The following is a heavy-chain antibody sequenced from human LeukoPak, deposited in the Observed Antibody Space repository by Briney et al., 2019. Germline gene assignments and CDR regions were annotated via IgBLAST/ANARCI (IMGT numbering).Heavy chain of an antibody. CDR3: ARQSVSGAAFDP. CDR1: GFTYTRYW. V-gene: IGHV5-51*01. Sequence: GESLKISCQGSGFTYTRYWIAWVRQMPGKDLEWVGIIYPGDSETRYSPSFQGQVTISVDESINTAYLQWSSLKASDTAMYYCARQSVSGAAFDPWGQGTLVTVSS. CDR2: IYPGDSET. J-gene: IGHJ5*02. D-gene: IGHD4-17*01.